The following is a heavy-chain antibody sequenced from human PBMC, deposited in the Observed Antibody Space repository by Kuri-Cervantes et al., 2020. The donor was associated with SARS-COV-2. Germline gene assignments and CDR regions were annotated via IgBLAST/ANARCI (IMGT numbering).Heavy chain of an antibody. CDR2: IVSYGGST. D-gene: IGHD1-14*01. V-gene: IGHV3-64D*09. CDR3: VEGGGPGSYDYMDV. CDR1: GFTFSNYA. Sequence: ESLKIYCSASGFTFSNYAMHWVRQASGRGLEYVSGIVSYGGSTEYAESVKGRFTISRHNSKSTLYLQMSSLRVEDTAVYHCVEGGGPGSYDYMDVWGKGTTVTVSS. J-gene: IGHJ6*03.